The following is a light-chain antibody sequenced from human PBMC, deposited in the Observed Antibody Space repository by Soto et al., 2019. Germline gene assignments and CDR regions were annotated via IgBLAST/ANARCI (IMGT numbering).Light chain of an antibody. V-gene: IGLV3-21*02. CDR2: DDS. Sequence: SYHVTQPPSVSVAPGQTYRITCGGNNIGSKSVHWYQQKPGQAPVLVVYDDSDRPSGIPERFSGSNYGNTATLTISRVEAGDEADYYCKVWDSSSDHYVFGTGTKVTVL. CDR1: NIGSKS. CDR3: KVWDSSSDHYV. J-gene: IGLJ1*01.